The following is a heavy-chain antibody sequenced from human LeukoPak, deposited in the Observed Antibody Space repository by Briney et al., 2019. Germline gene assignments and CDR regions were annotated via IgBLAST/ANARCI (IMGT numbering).Heavy chain of an antibody. D-gene: IGHD6-19*01. Sequence: ASVKVSCKTSGYTFTSFAISWVRQAPRQGLEWMGWTSPYNGNTKYTEKVQGRVTMTTDTSTDTAYMELTSLRSGDTAVYYCARDRALAGTPDYWGQGTLVTVAS. J-gene: IGHJ4*02. CDR1: GYTFTSFA. CDR3: ARDRALAGTPDY. CDR2: TSPYNGNT. V-gene: IGHV1-18*01.